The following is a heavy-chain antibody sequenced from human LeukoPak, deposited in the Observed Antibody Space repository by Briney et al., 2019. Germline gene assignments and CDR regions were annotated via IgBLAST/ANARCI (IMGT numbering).Heavy chain of an antibody. V-gene: IGHV1-8*03. J-gene: IGHJ3*02. CDR2: MNPNSGNT. D-gene: IGHD2-2*02. CDR1: GYTFTSYD. Sequence: GASVKVSCKASGYTFTSYDINWVRQATGQGLEWMGWMNPNSGNTGYAQKFQGRVTITRNTSISTAYMELSSLRSEDTAVYYCARYCSSTSCYMGDEAFDIWGQGTMVTVSS. CDR3: ARYCSSTSCYMGDEAFDI.